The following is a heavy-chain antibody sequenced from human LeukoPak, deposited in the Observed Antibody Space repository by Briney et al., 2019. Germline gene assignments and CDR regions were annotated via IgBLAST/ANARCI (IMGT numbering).Heavy chain of an antibody. V-gene: IGHV3-48*01. CDR1: GFTFNTYT. J-gene: IGHJ4*02. CDR2: ISGSSGII. D-gene: IGHD4-17*01. Sequence: GGSLRLSCAASGFTFNTYTMNWVRQAPGKGLEWVSYISGSSGIIDYAASVRGRFTISRDNAKNTLYLQMNSLRAEDTAVYYCARIYGDYGGVLDYWGQGTLVTVSS. CDR3: ARIYGDYGGVLDY.